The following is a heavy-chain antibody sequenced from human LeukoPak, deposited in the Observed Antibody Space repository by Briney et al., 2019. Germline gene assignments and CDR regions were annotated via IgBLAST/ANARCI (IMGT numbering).Heavy chain of an antibody. J-gene: IGHJ3*02. CDR2: IYYSGRT. D-gene: IGHD2-15*01. V-gene: IGHV4-59*04. CDR3: ASPGSDIVVVVAALDDAFDI. CDR1: GGSISSYY. Sequence: SETLSLTCTVSGGSISSYYWSWIRQPPGKGLEWIGNIYYSGRTYYNPSLKSRVTISVDTSKNQFSLKLSSVTAADTAVYYCASPGSDIVVVVAALDDAFDIWGQGTMVTVSS.